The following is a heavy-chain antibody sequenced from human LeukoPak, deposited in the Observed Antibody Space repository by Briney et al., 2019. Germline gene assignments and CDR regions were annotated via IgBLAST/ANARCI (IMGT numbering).Heavy chain of an antibody. Sequence: GGSLRLSCAASGFTFIDYYMTWSRQAPGKGLEWLSYISGSGSPTNYADSVKGRFTISRDNAENSLYLQMNSLRAEDTAVYYCARVGLTTAAGTYDYWGQGTLVTVSS. V-gene: IGHV3-11*06. CDR1: GFTFIDYY. J-gene: IGHJ4*02. D-gene: IGHD6-13*01. CDR3: ARVGLTTAAGTYDY. CDR2: ISGSGSPT.